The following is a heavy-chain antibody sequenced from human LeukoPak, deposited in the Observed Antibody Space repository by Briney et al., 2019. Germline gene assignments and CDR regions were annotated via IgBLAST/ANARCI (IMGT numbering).Heavy chain of an antibody. J-gene: IGHJ4*02. CDR1: GFTFSSYR. V-gene: IGHV3-21*01. D-gene: IGHD5-24*01. CDR3: ARTRDGYNFGPFDC. Sequence: SGGSLRLSCAASGFTFSSYRMNWVRQAPGKGQEWVSLISSNSSHTYNADSVKGRFTISRDNAKNSLYLEMNSLRVEDTAVYYCARTRDGYNFGPFDCWGQGTLVTVSS. CDR2: ISSNSSHT.